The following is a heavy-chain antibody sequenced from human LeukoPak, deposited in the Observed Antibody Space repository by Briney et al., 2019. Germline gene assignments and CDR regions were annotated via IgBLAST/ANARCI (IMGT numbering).Heavy chain of an antibody. J-gene: IGHJ6*03. Sequence: GGSLRLSCAASGFTFSNAWMSWVRQAPGKGLEWVGRIKSKTDGGTTDYAAPVKGRFTISRDDSKNTLYLQMNSLKTEDTAVYYCTTGTGRYGDYAYYYYMDVWAKGPRSPSP. CDR1: GFTFSNAW. CDR2: IKSKTDGGTT. CDR3: TTGTGRYGDYAYYYYMDV. V-gene: IGHV3-15*01. D-gene: IGHD4-17*01.